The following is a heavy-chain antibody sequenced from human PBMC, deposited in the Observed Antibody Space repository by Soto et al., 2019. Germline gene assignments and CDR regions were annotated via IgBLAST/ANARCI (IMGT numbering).Heavy chain of an antibody. CDR2: IYYSGST. CDR1: YGSSSSYY. D-gene: IGHD4-17*01. Sequence: CVTWSVAYGSSSSYYWSRISKKKGKGLEWIGYIYYSGSTNYNPSLKSRVTISVDTSKNQFSLKLSSVTAADTAVYYCARVRSDDGVYVSRSFLAYRGQGTLVTVSS. CDR3: ARVRSDDGVYVSRSFLAY. V-gene: IGHV4-59*01. J-gene: IGHJ4*02.